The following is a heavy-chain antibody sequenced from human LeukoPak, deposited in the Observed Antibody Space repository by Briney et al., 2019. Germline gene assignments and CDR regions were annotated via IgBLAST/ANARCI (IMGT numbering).Heavy chain of an antibody. CDR1: GGSISGYF. CDR3: ARGRGFDSD. D-gene: IGHD2-21*01. J-gene: IGHJ4*02. V-gene: IGHV4-59*12. Sequence: SETLSLTCTVSGGSISGYFWNWIRQPPGEGLEWIGYIYYSGSTKYNPSLKSRVTTSVDTSKNQISLRLTSATAADTAIYYCARGRGFDSDWGQGTLVTVSS. CDR2: IYYSGST.